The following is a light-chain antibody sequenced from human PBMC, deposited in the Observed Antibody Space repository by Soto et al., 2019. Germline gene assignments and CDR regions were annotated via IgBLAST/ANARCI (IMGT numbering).Light chain of an antibody. V-gene: IGLV2-11*02. CDR3: PSYAGRNNLL. CDR1: ISDVAGYNY. Sequence: QSALTQPRSVSGSPGQSVTISCTGTISDVAGYNYVSWYQHHPGKAPKLLISDVTNRPSWVPDRFSGFKSGSTASLTISELKSEDEADYYCPSYAGRNNLLVGEGTKLTVL. CDR2: DVT. J-gene: IGLJ2*01.